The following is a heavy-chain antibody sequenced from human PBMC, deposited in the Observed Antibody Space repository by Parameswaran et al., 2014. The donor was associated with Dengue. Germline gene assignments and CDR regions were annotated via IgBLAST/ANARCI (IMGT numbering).Heavy chain of an antibody. Sequence: SWVRQAPGQGLEWMGWISAYNGNTNYAQKLQGRVTMTTDTSTSTAYMELRSLRSDDTAVYYCARTGGIVVVVAAPTPYYYYGMDVWGQGTTVTVSS. J-gene: IGHJ6*02. CDR3: ARTGGIVVVVAAPTPYYYYGMDV. V-gene: IGHV1-18*01. CDR2: ISAYNGNT. D-gene: IGHD2-15*01.